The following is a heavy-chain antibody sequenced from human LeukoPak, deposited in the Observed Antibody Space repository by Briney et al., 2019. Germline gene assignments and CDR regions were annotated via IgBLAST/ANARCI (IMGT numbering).Heavy chain of an antibody. D-gene: IGHD5-12*01. CDR3: ATRRERYEGFLFYFDY. V-gene: IGHV1-24*01. J-gene: IGHJ4*02. CDR2: FDPEDGET. Sequence: RASVKVSCKVSGYTLTELSMHWVRQAPGKGLEWVGGFDPEDGETIYAQKFQGRVTMTEDTSTDTAYMELSSLTSEDTAVYYCATRRERYEGFLFYFDYWGQGTLVTVSS. CDR1: GYTLTELS.